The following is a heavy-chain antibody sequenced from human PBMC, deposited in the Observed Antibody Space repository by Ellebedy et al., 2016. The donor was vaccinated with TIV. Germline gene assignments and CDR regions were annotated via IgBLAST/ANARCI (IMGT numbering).Heavy chain of an antibody. CDR3: ARGRNYILN. Sequence: GGSLRLSCVASGFTFSSYWMSWVRQAPGKGPEWVANIKKDGSEKYYVDSVKGRFTICRDNAKSSLYLQMNSLRAEDMAIYYCARGRNYILNWGQGTLVTVSS. CDR1: GFTFSSYW. CDR2: IKKDGSEK. J-gene: IGHJ4*02. D-gene: IGHD3-16*01. V-gene: IGHV3-7*03.